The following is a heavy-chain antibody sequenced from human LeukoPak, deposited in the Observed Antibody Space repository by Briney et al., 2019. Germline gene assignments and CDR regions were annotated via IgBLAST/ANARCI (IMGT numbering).Heavy chain of an antibody. J-gene: IGHJ4*02. CDR1: GGSISSSSYY. CDR3: ARLARDFWSGYYMEDDY. D-gene: IGHD3-3*01. CDR2: IYYSGST. Sequence: PSETLSLTCTVSGGSISSSSYYWGWIRQPPGKGLEWIGSIYYSGSTYYNPSLKSRVTISVDTSKNQFSLKLSSVTAADTAVYYCARLARDFWSGYYMEDDYWGQETLVTVSS. V-gene: IGHV4-39*01.